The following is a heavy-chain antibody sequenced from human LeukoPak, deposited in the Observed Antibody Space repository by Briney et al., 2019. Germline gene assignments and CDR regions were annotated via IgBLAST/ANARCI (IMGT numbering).Heavy chain of an antibody. V-gene: IGHV3-30*18. D-gene: IGHD3-9*01. CDR1: GFTFNTYG. Sequence: GGSLRLSCAASGFTFNTYGMHWVRQAPGKGLEWVAIISYDGSNIYYGDSVKGRFTISRDNSKNTLYLQMNSLRADDTAVYYCAKDSILRYFDWLLSTLDSWGQGTLVTVSS. CDR2: ISYDGSNI. CDR3: AKDSILRYFDWLLSTLDS. J-gene: IGHJ4*02.